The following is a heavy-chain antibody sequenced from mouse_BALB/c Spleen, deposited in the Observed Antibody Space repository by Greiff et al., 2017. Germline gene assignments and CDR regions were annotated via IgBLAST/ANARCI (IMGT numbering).Heavy chain of an antibody. CDR3: AREGDYGSSYVFAY. CDR2: IDPYNGGT. J-gene: IGHJ3*01. V-gene: IGHV1S135*01. CDR1: GYAFTSYN. D-gene: IGHD1-1*01. Sequence: VQLQQSGPELVKPGASVKVSCKASGYAFTSYNMYWVKQSHGKSLEWIGYIDPYNGGTSYNQKFKGKATLTVDKSSSTAYMHLNSLTSEDSAVYYCAREGDYGSSYVFAYWGQGTLVTVSA.